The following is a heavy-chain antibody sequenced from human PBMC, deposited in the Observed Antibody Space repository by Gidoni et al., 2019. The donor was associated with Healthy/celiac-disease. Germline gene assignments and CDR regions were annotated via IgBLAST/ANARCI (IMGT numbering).Heavy chain of an antibody. J-gene: IGHJ4*02. CDR1: GYTFTSYY. CDR2: INPSGGST. V-gene: IGHV1-46*04. CDR3: ARGGKQQLAPYYFDY. D-gene: IGHD6-13*01. Sequence: QVQLVQSGAEVKKPGASVKVSCKASGYTFTSYYMNWVRQAPGQGLEWMGIINPSGGSTSYAQKLQGRVTMTRDTSTSTVYMELSSLRSEDTAVYYCARGGKQQLAPYYFDYWGQGTLVTVSS.